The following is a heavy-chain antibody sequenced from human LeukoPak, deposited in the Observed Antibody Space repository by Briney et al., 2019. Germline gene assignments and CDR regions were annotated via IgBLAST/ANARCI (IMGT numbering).Heavy chain of an antibody. CDR3: ARSTYYYDSSGYYYALGYFDY. V-gene: IGHV1-69*13. Sequence: ASVKVSCKASGGTFSSYAISWVRQAPGQGLEWMGGIIPIFGTANYAQKFQGRVTITADESTSTAYMELSSLRSEDTAVYYCARSTYYYDSSGYYYALGYFDYWGQGTLVTVSS. D-gene: IGHD3-22*01. CDR1: GGTFSSYA. CDR2: IIPIFGTA. J-gene: IGHJ4*02.